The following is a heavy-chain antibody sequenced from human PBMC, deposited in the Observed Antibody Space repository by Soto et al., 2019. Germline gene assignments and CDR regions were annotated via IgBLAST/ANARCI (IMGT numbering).Heavy chain of an antibody. CDR2: ITSSSSHI. V-gene: IGHV3-21*01. CDR3: ARGGGSFSY. D-gene: IGHD1-26*01. J-gene: IGHJ4*02. Sequence: EVQLVESGGGLVKPGGSLRLSCVASGFSFSDSGMHWVRQALGKGLEWVSSITSSSSHISYADSVKGRFTISRDNAQKSLYLEVNSLRPEDTAVYYCARGGGSFSYWGQGTLVTVSS. CDR1: GFSFSDSG.